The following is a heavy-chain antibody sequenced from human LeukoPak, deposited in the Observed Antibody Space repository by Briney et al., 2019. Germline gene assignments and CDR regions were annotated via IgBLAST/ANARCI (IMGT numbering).Heavy chain of an antibody. CDR1: GFTFSSYG. J-gene: IGHJ4*02. Sequence: GGSLRLSCAASGFTFSSYGMHWVRQAPGKGLEWVAVISYDGSNKYYADSVKGRFTISRDNPKNTLYLQMDSLRAEDTAVYYCAKGLSSSGELLDYWGQGTLVTVSS. D-gene: IGHD1-26*01. CDR2: ISYDGSNK. CDR3: AKGLSSSGELLDY. V-gene: IGHV3-30*18.